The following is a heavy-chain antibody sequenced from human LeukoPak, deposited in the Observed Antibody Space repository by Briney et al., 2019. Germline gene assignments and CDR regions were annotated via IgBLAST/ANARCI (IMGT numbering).Heavy chain of an antibody. CDR3: ARVEASQQLDTPTGPNWFDP. Sequence: ASVKVSCKAFGYTFTGYWMHWVRQAPGQGPEWMGVISPSGGSTIYAQKFKGRVTLTRDMSTSTDYLELSSLRSEDTAVYYCARVEASQQLDTPTGPNWFDPWGQGTLVTVSS. J-gene: IGHJ5*02. V-gene: IGHV1-46*01. D-gene: IGHD6-13*01. CDR1: GYTFTGYW. CDR2: ISPSGGST.